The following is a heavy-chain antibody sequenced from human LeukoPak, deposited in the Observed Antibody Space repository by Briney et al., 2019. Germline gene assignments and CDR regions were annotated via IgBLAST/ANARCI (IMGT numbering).Heavy chain of an antibody. J-gene: IGHJ6*04. V-gene: IGHV3-21*01. D-gene: IGHD6-6*01. CDR1: GFTFSSYS. CDR3: AREDASSLDV. CDR2: ISSSSSYI. Sequence: GGSLRLSCAASGFTFSSYSMNWVRQAPGKGLEWVSSISSSSSYIYYADSLKGRFTISRDNAKNSLYLQINSLRAEDTAVYYCAREDASSLDVWGKGTTVTVSS.